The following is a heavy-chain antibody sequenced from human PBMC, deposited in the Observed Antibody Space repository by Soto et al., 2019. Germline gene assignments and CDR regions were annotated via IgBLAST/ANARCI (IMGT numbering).Heavy chain of an antibody. CDR3: ARDRVEAALGMFDQ. V-gene: IGHV1-18*01. D-gene: IGHD6-13*01. CDR2: ISTYNGKT. Sequence: QVQLVQSGAEVKKPGASVTVSCKTSGYTFSTYPISWVRQAPGQGLEWVGWISTYNGKTNYGQKFQGRVTITTDTSASTAYMNLRNLRSDDTAVYYCARDRVEAALGMFDQWGQGTLVTVSS. J-gene: IGHJ4*02. CDR1: GYTFSTYP.